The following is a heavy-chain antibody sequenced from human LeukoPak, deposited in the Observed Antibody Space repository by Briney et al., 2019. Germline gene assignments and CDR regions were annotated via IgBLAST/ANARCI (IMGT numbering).Heavy chain of an antibody. J-gene: IGHJ4*02. V-gene: IGHV1-69*05. CDR3: GGIVAGVMATIRY. D-gene: IGHD5-24*01. CDR1: GGTFSSYA. CDR2: IIPIFGTA. Sequence: GASVKVSCKASGGTFSSYAISWVRQAPGQGLEWMGGIIPIFGTANYAQKFQGRVTITTDESTSTAYMELSSLRSEDTAVYYCGGIVAGVMATIRYWGQGTLVTVSS.